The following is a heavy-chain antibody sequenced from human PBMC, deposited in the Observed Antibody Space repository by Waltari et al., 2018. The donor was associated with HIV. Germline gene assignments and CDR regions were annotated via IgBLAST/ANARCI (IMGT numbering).Heavy chain of an antibody. Sequence: QVQLVESGGGVVQPGRSLRLSCAASGFTFSSYCMHWVRQAPGKGLEWVAVIWYDVSNKYYADSVKGRFTISRDNSKNTLYLQMNSLRAEDTAVYYCAREREIQLWPLDYWGQGTLVTVSS. J-gene: IGHJ4*02. D-gene: IGHD5-18*01. CDR1: GFTFSSYC. V-gene: IGHV3-33*01. CDR3: AREREIQLWPLDY. CDR2: IWYDVSNK.